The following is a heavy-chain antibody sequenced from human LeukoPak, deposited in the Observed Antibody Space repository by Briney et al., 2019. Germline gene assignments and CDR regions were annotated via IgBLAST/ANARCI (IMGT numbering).Heavy chain of an antibody. D-gene: IGHD4-17*01. CDR3: ARDETTVTTSPGY. J-gene: IGHJ4*02. CDR2: INPSGGST. V-gene: IGHV1-46*01. Sequence: ASVKVSCKASGYTFTSYYMHWVRQAPGQGLEWMGIINPSGGSTNYAQKLQGRVTMTTDTSTSTAYMELRSLRSDDTAVYYCARDETTVTTSPGYWGQGTLVTVSS. CDR1: GYTFTSYY.